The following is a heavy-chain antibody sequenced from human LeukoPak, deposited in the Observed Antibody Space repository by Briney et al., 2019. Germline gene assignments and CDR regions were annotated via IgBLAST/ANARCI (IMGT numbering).Heavy chain of an antibody. CDR1: GFLFSLCA. D-gene: IGHD2-8*01. Sequence: PGGSLRLSCAASGFLFSLCAMSWVRQAPGKGLEWVSSISGAGDIAHYAESVKGRFTISRDNSGNTLYVQMDSLRAEDKAVYYCAKVKSSLTLIGAWGQGTLVTVSS. CDR2: ISGAGDIA. J-gene: IGHJ5*02. V-gene: IGHV3-23*01. CDR3: AKVKSSLTLIGA.